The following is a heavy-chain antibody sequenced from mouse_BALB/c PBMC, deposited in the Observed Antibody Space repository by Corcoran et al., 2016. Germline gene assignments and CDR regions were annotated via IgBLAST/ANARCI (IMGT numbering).Heavy chain of an antibody. CDR2: INPNNGGT. V-gene: IGHV1-18*01. D-gene: IGHD1-1*01. CDR1: GYTFTDYN. CDR3: ARRDYYYGSSSAWFAY. J-gene: IGHJ3*01. Sequence: EVLLQQSGPELVKPGASVKIPCKASGYTFTDYNMDWVKQSHGKSLEWIGDINPNNGGTIYNQKFKGKATLTVDKSSSTAYMELRSLTSEDTAVYYCARRDYYYGSSSAWFAYWGQGTLVTVSA.